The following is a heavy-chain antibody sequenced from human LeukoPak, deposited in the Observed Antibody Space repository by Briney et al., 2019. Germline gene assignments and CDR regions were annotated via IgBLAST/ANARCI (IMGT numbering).Heavy chain of an antibody. Sequence: GGSLRLSCAASGFTVSSNYMSWVRQAPGKGVEWVSVIYSGGSTYYADSVKGRFTISRDNSKNTLYLQMNSLRAEDTAVYYCASDYGSGSFPYWGQGTLVTVSS. CDR2: IYSGGST. CDR3: ASDYGSGSFPY. V-gene: IGHV3-53*01. CDR1: GFTVSSNY. J-gene: IGHJ4*02. D-gene: IGHD3-10*01.